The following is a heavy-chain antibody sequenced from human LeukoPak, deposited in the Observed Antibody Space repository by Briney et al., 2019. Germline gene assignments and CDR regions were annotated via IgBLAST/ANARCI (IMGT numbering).Heavy chain of an antibody. CDR2: MWTSGST. V-gene: IGHV4-4*07. J-gene: IGHJ5*02. CDR3: ARDPFNEGYCSSTSCYAGTSNWFDP. Sequence: SETLSLTCTVSGGSISSYYWSWIRQPAGKGLEWIGRMWTSGSTNYNPSLKSRVTMSVDTSKNQFSLKLSSVTAADTAVYYCARDPFNEGYCSSTSCYAGTSNWFDPWGQGTLVTVSS. CDR1: GGSISSYY. D-gene: IGHD2-2*01.